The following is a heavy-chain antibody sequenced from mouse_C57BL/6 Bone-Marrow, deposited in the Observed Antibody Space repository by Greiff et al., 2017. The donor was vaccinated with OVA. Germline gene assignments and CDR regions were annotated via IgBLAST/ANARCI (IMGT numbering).Heavy chain of an antibody. CDR1: GYTFTDYE. CDR2: IDPETGGT. J-gene: IGHJ4*01. V-gene: IGHV1-15*01. CDR3: TRGYSNYYAMDY. D-gene: IGHD2-5*01. Sequence: QVQLQQSGAELARPGASVTLSCKASGYTFTDYEMHWVKQTPVHGLEWIGAIDPETGGTAYNQTFKGKAILTVDKSSSTAYMELRSLTSEDSAVYYCTRGYSNYYAMDYWGQGTSVTVSS.